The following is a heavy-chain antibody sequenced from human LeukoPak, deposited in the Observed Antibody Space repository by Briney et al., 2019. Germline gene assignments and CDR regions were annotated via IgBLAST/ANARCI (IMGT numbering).Heavy chain of an antibody. CDR3: ARGRFYDFWSGYYAGNWFDP. D-gene: IGHD3-3*01. CDR1: GGTFSSYA. J-gene: IGHJ5*02. CDR2: MNPNSGNT. Sequence: ASVKVSCKASGGTFSSYAISWVRQAPGQGLEWMGWMNPNSGNTGYAQKFQGRVTMTRNTSISTAYMELSSLRSEDTAVYYCARGRFYDFWSGYYAGNWFDPWGREPWSPSPQ. V-gene: IGHV1-8*02.